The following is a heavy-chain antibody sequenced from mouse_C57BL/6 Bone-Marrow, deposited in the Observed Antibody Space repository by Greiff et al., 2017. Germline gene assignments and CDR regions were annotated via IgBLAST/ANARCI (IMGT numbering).Heavy chain of an antibody. J-gene: IGHJ4*01. D-gene: IGHD2-1*01. V-gene: IGHV1-69*01. CDR1: GYIFTSYW. CDR3: ASLLTAMDD. CDR2: IDPSDSYT. Sequence: VQPQQPGAELVMPGASVKLSCKASGYIFTSYWLHWVKQRHGQGLEWIGEIDPSDSYTNYKQKFKGKSILTVDKSSSTSYMQRSSLTSEYSAVYYYASLLTAMDDWGQGTTVTVSS.